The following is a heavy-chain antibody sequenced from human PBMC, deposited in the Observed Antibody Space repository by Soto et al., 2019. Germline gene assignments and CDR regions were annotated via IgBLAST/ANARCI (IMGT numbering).Heavy chain of an antibody. CDR1: GGSISSSSYY. V-gene: IGHV4-39*01. Sequence: QLQLQESGPGLVKPSETLSLTCTVSGGSISSSSYYWGWIRQPPGKGLEWIGSIYYSGSTYYNPSLKGRVPIPVDTSKNQFSLKLSSVTAADTAVYYCARRGSGSYSDYWGQGTLVTVSS. CDR3: ARRGSGSYSDY. J-gene: IGHJ4*02. CDR2: IYYSGST. D-gene: IGHD3-10*01.